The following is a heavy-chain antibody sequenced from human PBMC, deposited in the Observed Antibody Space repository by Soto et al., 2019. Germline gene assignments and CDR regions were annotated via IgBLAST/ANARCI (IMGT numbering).Heavy chain of an antibody. J-gene: IGHJ4*02. CDR1: DFAFSNYW. CDR3: SSPRHSGKSVDY. D-gene: IGHD3-10*01. Sequence: EVQLVESGGGLFKPGGSLRLTCVASDFAFSNYWMHWFRQAPGKGLEWVGRIKSKTDGGTIDYAAPVEGRFTISREDSRDTLYLQMNSLKTEDTAVYYCSSPRHSGKSVDYWGQGTLVTVSS. V-gene: IGHV3-15*07. CDR2: IKSKTDGGTI.